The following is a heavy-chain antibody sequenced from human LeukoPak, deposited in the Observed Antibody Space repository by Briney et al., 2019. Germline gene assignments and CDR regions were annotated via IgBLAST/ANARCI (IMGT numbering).Heavy chain of an antibody. V-gene: IGHV1-2*02. CDR1: GYTFTGYN. D-gene: IGHD6-13*01. Sequence: EASVKVSCTASGYTFTGYNMHWVRQAPGQGLEWMGWINPYSGGTNYAQKFQGRVTMTRDTSISTAYMELSTLRSDDTAVYYCARGRAGSSWYYFDYWGQGTLVTVSS. CDR3: ARGRAGSSWYYFDY. J-gene: IGHJ4*02. CDR2: INPYSGGT.